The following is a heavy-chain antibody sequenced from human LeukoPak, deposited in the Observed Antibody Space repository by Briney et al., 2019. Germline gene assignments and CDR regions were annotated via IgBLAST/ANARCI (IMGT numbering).Heavy chain of an antibody. D-gene: IGHD2-2*01. Sequence: PGGSLRLSCAASGFTFSGSAMHWVRQASGKGLEWVGRIRSKANSYATAYAASVKGRVTILRDDSKNTAYLQSNNPKTDATAVYYCTGQYCSSTSCFKGLNDYWGQGTLVTVSS. CDR2: IRSKANSYAT. J-gene: IGHJ4*02. CDR1: GFTFSGSA. CDR3: TGQYCSSTSCFKGLNDY. V-gene: IGHV3-73*01.